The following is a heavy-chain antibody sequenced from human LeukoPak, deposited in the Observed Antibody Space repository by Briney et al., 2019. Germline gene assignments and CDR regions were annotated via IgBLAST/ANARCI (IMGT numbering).Heavy chain of an antibody. J-gene: IGHJ4*02. CDR3: ARAGDSSGYSFDY. CDR2: IIPILGIA. D-gene: IGHD3-22*01. V-gene: IGHV1-69*04. CDR1: GGTFSSYA. Sequence: SVKVSCKASGGTFSSYAISWVRQAPGQGLEWMGRIIPILGIANYAQKFQGRVTITADKSTSTAYMELSSLRSEDTAVYYCARAGDSSGYSFDYWGQGTLVTVSS.